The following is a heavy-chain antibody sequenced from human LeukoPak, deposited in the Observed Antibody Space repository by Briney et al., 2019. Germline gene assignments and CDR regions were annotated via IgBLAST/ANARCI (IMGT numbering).Heavy chain of an antibody. CDR2: IRYDGSNK. V-gene: IGHV3-30*02. J-gene: IGHJ4*02. CDR1: GVTFSSYG. Sequence: GGSLRLSCAASGVTFSSYGMHWVRQAPGKGLEWVAFIRYDGSNKYYAESVKGRFTIPRDNSKNTLYLQMNSLRAEDTAVYYCAKDRSVSSSPLYYFDYGGQGTLVTVSS. D-gene: IGHD6-6*01. CDR3: AKDRSVSSSPLYYFDY.